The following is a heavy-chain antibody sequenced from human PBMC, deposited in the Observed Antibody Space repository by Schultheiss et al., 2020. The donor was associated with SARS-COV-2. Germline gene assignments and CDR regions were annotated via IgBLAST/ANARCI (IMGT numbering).Heavy chain of an antibody. D-gene: IGHD4-11*01. J-gene: IGHJ6*02. Sequence: GGSLRLSCAASGFTFSDYYMSWIRQAPGKGLEWVSYISSSSSTIYYADSVKGRFTISRDNAKNSLYLQMNSLRAEDTAVYYCAKGVYSNVYYYYGMDVWGQGTTVTVSS. CDR2: ISSSSSTI. V-gene: IGHV3-11*04. CDR3: AKGVYSNVYYYYGMDV. CDR1: GFTFSDYY.